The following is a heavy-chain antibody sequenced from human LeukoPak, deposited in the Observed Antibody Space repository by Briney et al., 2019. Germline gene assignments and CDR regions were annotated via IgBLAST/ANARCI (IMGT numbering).Heavy chain of an antibody. CDR3: ARGPPADYYDSSGFYYFFDY. CDR2: INHSGST. Sequence: SETLSLTCAVYGGSFSGYYWSWIRQPPGKGLEWLGEINHSGSTNYNPPLKSRVTISVDTSKNQFSLNLSSVTAADTAVYFCARGPPADYYDSSGFYYFFDYWGQGTLVTVSS. J-gene: IGHJ4*02. D-gene: IGHD3-22*01. CDR1: GGSFSGYY. V-gene: IGHV4-34*01.